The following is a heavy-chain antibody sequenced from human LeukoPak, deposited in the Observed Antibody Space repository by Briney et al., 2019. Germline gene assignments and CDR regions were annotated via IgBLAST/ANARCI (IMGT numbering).Heavy chain of an antibody. CDR3: ARDGNYYGSGSYGWFDP. CDR2: INHSGST. D-gene: IGHD3-10*01. J-gene: IGHJ5*02. V-gene: IGHV4-34*01. Sequence: SETLSLTCAVYGGSFSGCYWSWIRQPPGKGLEWIGEINHSGSTNYNPSLKSRVTISVDTSKNQFSLKLSSVTAADTAVYYCARDGNYYGSGSYGWFDPWGQGTLVTVSS. CDR1: GGSFSGCY.